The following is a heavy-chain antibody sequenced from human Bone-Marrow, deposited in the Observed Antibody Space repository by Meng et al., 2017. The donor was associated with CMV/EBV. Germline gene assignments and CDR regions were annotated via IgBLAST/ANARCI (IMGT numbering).Heavy chain of an antibody. D-gene: IGHD6-19*01. CDR2: INAGNGNT. CDR3: ASGYSSGWYALDY. J-gene: IGHJ4*02. CDR1: GYTFTSYA. V-gene: IGHV1-3*01. Sequence: CKDSGYTFTSYAMHWVRQAPGQRLEWMGWINAGNGNTKYSQKFQGRVTITRDTSASTAYMELSSLRSEDTAVYYCASGYSSGWYALDYWGQGTLVTVSS.